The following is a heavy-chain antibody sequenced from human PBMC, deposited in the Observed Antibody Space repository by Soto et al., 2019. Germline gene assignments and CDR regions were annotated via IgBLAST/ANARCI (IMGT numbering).Heavy chain of an antibody. D-gene: IGHD2-8*01. V-gene: IGHV5-10-1*01. J-gene: IGHJ4*02. CDR2: IDPSDSYT. CDR1: GYSFTSYW. CDR3: AGTLTSEEYCTNGVCYTRGLDY. Sequence: GESLKISCKGSGYSFTSYWISWVRQMPGKGLEWMGRIDPSDSYTNYSPSFQGHVTISADKSISTAYLQWSSLKASDTAMYYCAGTLTSEEYCTNGVCYTRGLDYWGQGTLVTVSS.